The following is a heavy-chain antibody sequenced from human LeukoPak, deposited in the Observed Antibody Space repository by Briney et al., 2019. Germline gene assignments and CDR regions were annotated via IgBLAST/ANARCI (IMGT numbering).Heavy chain of an antibody. CDR2: IYHSGST. J-gene: IGHJ4*02. Sequence: SGTLSLTCAVSGGSLSSSNWWSWVRQPPGKGLEWIGEIYHSGSTNYNPSLKSRVTISVDKSKNQFSLKLSSVTAADTAVYYCARAAGAAAGNFDYWGQGTLVTVSS. V-gene: IGHV4-4*02. CDR3: ARAAGAAAGNFDY. D-gene: IGHD6-13*01. CDR1: GGSLSSSNW.